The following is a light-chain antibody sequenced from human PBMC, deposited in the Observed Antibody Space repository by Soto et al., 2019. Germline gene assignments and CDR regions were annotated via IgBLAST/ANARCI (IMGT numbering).Light chain of an antibody. CDR3: QHRSNSPPTWT. Sequence: EFVLTQSPATLSLSPGDRATLSCRASQSIGRYLAWYQQKVGQAPRLLIYDASNRATAIPARFSGSGSGTDFTLTISSLEPEDFAVYFCQHRSNSPPTWTFGQGTKVEIK. V-gene: IGKV3-11*01. CDR2: DAS. CDR1: QSIGRY. J-gene: IGKJ1*01.